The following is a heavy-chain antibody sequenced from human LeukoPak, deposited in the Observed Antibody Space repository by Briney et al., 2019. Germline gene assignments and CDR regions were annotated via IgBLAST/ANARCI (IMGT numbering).Heavy chain of an antibody. V-gene: IGHV3-66*02. J-gene: IGHJ5*01. CDR2: TYSAGIT. CDR1: GLTVSTNY. CDR3: ARSDCSGGTCPNWFDS. Sequence: GGSLRLSCAASGLTVSTNYMTWVRQAPGKGLDWVSVTYSAGITYYADSVKGRFTISRDNSKNTLFLQMNSLRIEDTAVYYCARSDCSGGTCPNWFDSWGQGTLVTVSS. D-gene: IGHD2-15*01.